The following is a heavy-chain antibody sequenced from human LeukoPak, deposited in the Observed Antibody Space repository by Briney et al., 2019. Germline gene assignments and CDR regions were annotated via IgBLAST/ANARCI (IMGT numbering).Heavy chain of an antibody. Sequence: SETLSLTCTVSGASIGSSGYYWGWVRQPPGKGLEWIGTIFYAGNTYYNPSLKSRVTMSVDTSKNQFSLKLTSVTPADTAVYYCARDRIPLAFDVWGQGTMVAVSS. J-gene: IGHJ3*01. CDR2: IFYAGNT. CDR3: ARDRIPLAFDV. V-gene: IGHV4-39*02. CDR1: GASIGSSGYY. D-gene: IGHD2-15*01.